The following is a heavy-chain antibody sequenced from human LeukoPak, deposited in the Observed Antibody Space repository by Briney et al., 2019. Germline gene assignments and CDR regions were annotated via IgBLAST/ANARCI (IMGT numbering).Heavy chain of an antibody. V-gene: IGHV4-34*01. CDR1: GGSFSDYY. CDR2: INHSGST. D-gene: IGHD4-17*01. J-gene: IGHJ3*02. Sequence: SETLSLTCAVYGGSFSDYYWTWIRQVPGKGLEWMGEINHSGSTNYNPSLKSRVTMSIDTSKKQFSLKLSSVTAADTAVYYSARTTVTHEDTFDIWGQGTMVTVSS. CDR3: ARTTVTHEDTFDI.